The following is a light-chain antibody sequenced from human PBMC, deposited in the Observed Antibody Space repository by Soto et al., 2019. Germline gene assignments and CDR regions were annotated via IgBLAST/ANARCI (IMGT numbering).Light chain of an antibody. CDR1: SSDVGGYNS. CDR3: SSYTSSSTLVV. CDR2: DVS. J-gene: IGLJ2*01. V-gene: IGLV2-14*01. Sequence: QSALTQPASVSGSPGQSITISCTGTSSDVGGYNSVSWYQQHPGKAPKLMIYDVSNRPSGVSNRFSGSKSGNTASLTISGLQAEDEADYYCSSYTSSSTLVVCGGGTQLTVL.